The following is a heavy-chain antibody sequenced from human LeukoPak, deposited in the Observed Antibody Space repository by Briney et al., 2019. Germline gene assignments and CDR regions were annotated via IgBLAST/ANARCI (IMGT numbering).Heavy chain of an antibody. CDR3: ARAYMTTVTGWFDP. D-gene: IGHD4-17*01. Sequence: SETLSLTCAVSGGSISSGGYSWRWIRQPPGKGLEWIGYIYHSGSTYYNPSLKSRVTISVDRSKNQFSLKLSSVTAADTAVYYCARAYMTTVTGWFDPWGQGTLVTVSS. J-gene: IGHJ5*02. CDR2: IYHSGST. CDR1: GGSISSGGYS. V-gene: IGHV4-30-2*01.